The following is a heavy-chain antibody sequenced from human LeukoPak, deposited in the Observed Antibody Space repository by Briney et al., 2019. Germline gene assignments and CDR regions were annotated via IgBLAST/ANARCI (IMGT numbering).Heavy chain of an antibody. CDR1: GGSVSSHY. Sequence: SQTLSLTCTVSGGSVSSHYWSWIRQPPDKGLEWIGYVYHSGSTDYNPSLKRRVTISMDTSKNRFSLKRTSVTTADTAVYDCARATVDTAMVWNYWGQGVLVSVSS. CDR2: VYHSGST. D-gene: IGHD5-18*01. CDR3: ARATVDTAMVWNY. J-gene: IGHJ4*02. V-gene: IGHV4-59*02.